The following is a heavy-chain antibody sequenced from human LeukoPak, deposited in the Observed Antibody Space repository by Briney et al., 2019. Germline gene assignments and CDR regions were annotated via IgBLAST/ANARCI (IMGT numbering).Heavy chain of an antibody. CDR3: ARDFYGDWAFDI. D-gene: IGHD4-17*01. CDR1: GFTFTTYN. J-gene: IGHJ3*02. V-gene: IGHV3-48*02. CDR2: ISSSSITI. Sequence: GGALRLSCAASGFTFTTYNMNWDRQAPGKGLEWFSYISSSSITIYYADSIKGRFTITRDTAKNSLYLQMSSLRDEDTAVYYCARDFYGDWAFDIWGQGTVVTVSS.